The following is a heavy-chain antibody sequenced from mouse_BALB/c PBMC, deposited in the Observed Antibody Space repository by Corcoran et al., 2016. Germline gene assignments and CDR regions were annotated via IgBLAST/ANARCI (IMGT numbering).Heavy chain of an antibody. CDR3: AREGIYGSSPWYFDV. V-gene: IGHV1S34*01. CDR1: GYSFTGYY. J-gene: IGHJ1*01. Sequence: LVKTGASVKISCKASGYSFTGYYMHWVKQSHGKSLEWIGYISCYNGATSYNQKFKGKATFTVDTSSSTAYMQFNSLTSEDSAVYYCAREGIYGSSPWYFDVWGAGTTVTVSS. CDR2: ISCYNGAT. D-gene: IGHD1-1*01.